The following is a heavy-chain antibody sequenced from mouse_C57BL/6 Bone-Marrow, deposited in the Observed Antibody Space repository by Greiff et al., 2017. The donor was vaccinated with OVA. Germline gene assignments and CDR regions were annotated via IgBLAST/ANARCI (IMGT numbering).Heavy chain of an antibody. CDR2: ISNGGGST. Sequence: EVKLQESGGGLVQPGGSLKLSCAASGFTFSDYYMYWVRQTPEKRLEWVAYISNGGGSTYYPDTVKGRFTISRDNAKNTLYLQMSRLKSEDTAMYYCARLTTVVANYYAMDYWGQGTSVTVSS. CDR1: GFTFSDYY. J-gene: IGHJ4*01. D-gene: IGHD1-1*01. V-gene: IGHV5-12*01. CDR3: ARLTTVVANYYAMDY.